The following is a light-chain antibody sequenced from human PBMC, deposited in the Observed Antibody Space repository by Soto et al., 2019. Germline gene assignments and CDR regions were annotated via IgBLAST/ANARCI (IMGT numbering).Light chain of an antibody. V-gene: IGKV3-11*01. CDR2: DAS. Sequence: EIVLTQSPATLSLSPWERATLSCRASQSVSSYLAWYQQKPGQAPRLLIYDASNRATGIPARFSGSGSGTDFTLTISSLEPEDFAVYYCQQRGTFGQGTKVDIK. J-gene: IGKJ1*01. CDR3: QQRGT. CDR1: QSVSSY.